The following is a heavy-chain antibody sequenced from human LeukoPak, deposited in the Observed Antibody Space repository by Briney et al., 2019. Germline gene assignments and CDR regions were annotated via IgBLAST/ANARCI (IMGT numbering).Heavy chain of an antibody. V-gene: IGHV3-23*01. CDR2: ISDSGTST. Sequence: GGSLRLSCAASGFTFRSYAMTWVRQAPGKGLEWVSSISDSGTSTYYADSVKGRFTISRDNSKNTRYLQMNSLRAEDTAVYYCARSCGVRWWWDNWFDPWGQGTLVTVSS. CDR1: GFTFRSYA. J-gene: IGHJ5*02. CDR3: ARSCGVRWWWDNWFDP. D-gene: IGHD2-21*01.